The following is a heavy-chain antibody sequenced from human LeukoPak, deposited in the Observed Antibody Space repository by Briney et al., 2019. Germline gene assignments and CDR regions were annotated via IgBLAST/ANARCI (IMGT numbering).Heavy chain of an antibody. CDR2: IYHSGGT. CDR3: ARVNADFWSGYLFDY. J-gene: IGHJ4*02. V-gene: IGHV4-38-2*02. D-gene: IGHD3-3*01. CDR1: GYSISSGYY. Sequence: SETLSLTCTVSGYSISSGYYWGWIRQPPGKGLEWIGSIYHSGGTYYNPSLKSRVTISVDTSKNQFSLKLSSVTAADTAVYYCARVNADFWSGYLFDYWGQGTLVTVSS.